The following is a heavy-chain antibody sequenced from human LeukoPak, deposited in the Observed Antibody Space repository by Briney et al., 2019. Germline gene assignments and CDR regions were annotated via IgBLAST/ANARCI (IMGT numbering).Heavy chain of an antibody. CDR3: ARVLRGNVLRYFDRSLNY. J-gene: IGHJ4*02. V-gene: IGHV1-2*02. Sequence: GASVKVSCKASGYTFTDFYIHWVRQAPGQGLEWMGWIIPHSGDTHYAQNFQGRVTMTRDTSISTAYMELSRLRSDDTAVYYCARVLRGNVLRYFDRSLNYWGQGTLVTVSS. CDR1: GYTFTDFY. CDR2: IIPHSGDT. D-gene: IGHD3-9*01.